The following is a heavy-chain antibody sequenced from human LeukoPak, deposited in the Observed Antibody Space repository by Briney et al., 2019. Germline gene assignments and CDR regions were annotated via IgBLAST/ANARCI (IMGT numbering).Heavy chain of an antibody. CDR1: GFTLRSHS. CDR2: IDTSSSYM. D-gene: IGHD3-16*01. CDR3: ASPWGSGFFDY. Sequence: PGGSLRLSCAASGFTLRSHSMHWVRQAPGKGLEWVAFIDTSSSYMAYADSVKGRFTISRDNGNNSLFLQMKSLRAEDTAVYYCASPWGSGFFDYWGQGTLVTVSS. J-gene: IGHJ4*02. V-gene: IGHV3-21*06.